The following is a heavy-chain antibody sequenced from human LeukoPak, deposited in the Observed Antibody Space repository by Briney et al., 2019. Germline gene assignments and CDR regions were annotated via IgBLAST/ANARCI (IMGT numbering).Heavy chain of an antibody. CDR2: ITGSGAFT. CDR1: GFTFMKYS. V-gene: IGHV3-23*01. Sequence: GGSLRLSCAASGFTFMKYSMTWVRQAPGKGLEWVSAITGSGAFTDYADSVKGRFTISRDNSKNTLYLQVNSLRAEDTAVYYCVKDRGIISDYWGQGTLVTVSS. J-gene: IGHJ4*02. CDR3: VKDRGIISDY. D-gene: IGHD3-10*01.